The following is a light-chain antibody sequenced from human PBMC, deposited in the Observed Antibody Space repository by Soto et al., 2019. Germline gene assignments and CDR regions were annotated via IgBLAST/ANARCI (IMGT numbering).Light chain of an antibody. Sequence: EIVLTQSPGTLSLSPGERATLSCRASQSVSSSYLAWYQQKPGQAPRLLVYGASTRATGVPAGFSGSGSGTDFTLTISRLEPEDFAVYYCQQYGRSPTTFGQGTKVDIK. CDR2: GAS. J-gene: IGKJ1*01. CDR3: QQYGRSPTT. V-gene: IGKV3-20*01. CDR1: QSVSSSY.